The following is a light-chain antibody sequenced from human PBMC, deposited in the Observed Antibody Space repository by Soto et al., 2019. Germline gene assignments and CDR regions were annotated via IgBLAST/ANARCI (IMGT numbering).Light chain of an antibody. J-gene: IGLJ1*01. CDR2: EGS. V-gene: IGLV2-23*01. Sequence: QSVLTQPASVSGSPGQSITISCTGTSNDVGFYDPVSWYQQHPGKAPKLLIYEGSKRPSGVSDRFSGSKSGNTASLTISGLQSEDEADYYCSSYAGSVTLFVFGTGTKVTVL. CDR3: SSYAGSVTLFV. CDR1: SNDVGFYDP.